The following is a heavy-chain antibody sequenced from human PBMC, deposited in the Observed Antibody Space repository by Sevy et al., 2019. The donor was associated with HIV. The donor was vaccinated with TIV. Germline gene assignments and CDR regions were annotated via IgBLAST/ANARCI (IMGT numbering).Heavy chain of an antibody. CDR2: ISSSSSYI. J-gene: IGHJ4*02. CDR1: GFTFSSYS. D-gene: IGHD3-10*01. V-gene: IGHV3-21*01. Sequence: GGSLRLSCAASGFTFSSYSMNWVRQAPGKGLEWVSSISSSSSYIYYADSVKGRFTIPRDNAKNSLYLQMNSLRAEVTAVYYCARGSDGSGSYSNYWGQGTLVTVSS. CDR3: ARGSDGSGSYSNY.